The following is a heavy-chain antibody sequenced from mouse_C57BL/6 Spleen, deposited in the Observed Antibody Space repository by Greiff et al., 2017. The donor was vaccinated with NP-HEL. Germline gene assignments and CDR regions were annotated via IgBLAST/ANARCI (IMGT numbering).Heavy chain of an antibody. D-gene: IGHD6-2*01. CDR3: ARSRISEAMDY. J-gene: IGHJ4*01. Sequence: VQLQQPGAELVKPGASVKLSCKASGYTFTSYWMQWVKQRPGQGLEWIGEIDPSDSDTNYNQKFKGKATLTVDTSSSTAYMQLSSLTSEDSAVYYCARSRISEAMDYWGQGTTVTVSS. CDR1: GYTFTSYW. CDR2: IDPSDSDT. V-gene: IGHV1-50*01.